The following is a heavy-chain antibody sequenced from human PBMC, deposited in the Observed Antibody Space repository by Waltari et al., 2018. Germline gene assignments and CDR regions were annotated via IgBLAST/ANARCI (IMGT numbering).Heavy chain of an antibody. V-gene: IGHV7-4-1*02. CDR1: GYTFTTYG. CDR2: INTDSGNQ. J-gene: IGHJ3*02. D-gene: IGHD3-22*01. CDR3: ARDFESRGYDI. Sequence: QVQLVQSGSELKKPGASVKVSCKASGYTFTTYGINWVRQAPGQGLEWLGWINTDSGNQTYAQGFTGRLVFSLDTSVNTAFLQISSLKAEDSAIYYCARDFESRGYDIWGQGTMVTVSS.